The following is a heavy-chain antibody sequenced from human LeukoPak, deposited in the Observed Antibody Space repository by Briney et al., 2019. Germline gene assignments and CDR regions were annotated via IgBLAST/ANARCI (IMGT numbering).Heavy chain of an antibody. CDR3: AIGSRYDILTGSPFDY. V-gene: IGHV3-30*03. CDR2: ISNDGSKT. J-gene: IGHJ4*02. CDR1: GFTFSTYG. D-gene: IGHD3-9*01. Sequence: HPGGSLRLSCAASGFTFSTYGMHWVRQAPGKGLEWVAVISNDGSKTYYVDSVKGRFTVSRDNSKKTLYLQMNSLKTEDTAVYYCAIGSRYDILTGSPFDYWGQGTLVTVSS.